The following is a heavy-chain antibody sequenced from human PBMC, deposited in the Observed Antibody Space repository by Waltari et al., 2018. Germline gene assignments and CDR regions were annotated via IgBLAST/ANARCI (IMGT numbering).Heavy chain of an antibody. J-gene: IGHJ4*02. CDR2: INPNSGGT. CDR1: GYTFTGYY. Sequence: QVQLVQSGAEVKKPGASVKVSCKASGYTFTGYYMHWVRQAPGQGLEWMGRINPNSGGTNYAQKCQGRVTMNRDTSISTAYMELSRLRSDDTAVYYCARTAYCGGDCYSADYWGQGTLVTVSS. D-gene: IGHD2-21*01. V-gene: IGHV1-2*06. CDR3: ARTAYCGGDCYSADY.